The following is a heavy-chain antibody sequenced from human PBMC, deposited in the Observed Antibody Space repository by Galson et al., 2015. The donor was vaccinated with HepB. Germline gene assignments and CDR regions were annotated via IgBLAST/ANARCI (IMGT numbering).Heavy chain of an antibody. D-gene: IGHD5-18*01. CDR2: IIPILGIA. CDR1: GGTFSSYT. V-gene: IGHV1-69*02. Sequence: SVKVSCKASGGTFSSYTISWVRQAPGQGLEWMGRIIPILGIANYAQKFQGRVTITADKSTSTAYMELSSLRSEDTAVYYCARATRGYSYGYEDYWGQGTLVTVSS. CDR3: ARATRGYSYGYEDY. J-gene: IGHJ4*02.